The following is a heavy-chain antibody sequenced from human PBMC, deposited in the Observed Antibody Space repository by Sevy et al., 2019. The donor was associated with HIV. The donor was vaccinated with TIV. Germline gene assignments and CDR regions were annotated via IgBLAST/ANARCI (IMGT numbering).Heavy chain of an antibody. CDR2: IKQDGSEK. CDR3: ARTGIGIVAAGRFDY. J-gene: IGHJ4*02. CDR1: GFTFSSYW. D-gene: IGHD6-13*01. Sequence: GGSLRLSCAASGFTFSSYWMSWVRQAPGKGLEWVANIKQDGSEKYYVDSVKGRFTISRDNAKNSLYLQMNSLRAEDMAVYYCARTGIGIVAAGRFDYWGQGTLVTVSS. V-gene: IGHV3-7*03.